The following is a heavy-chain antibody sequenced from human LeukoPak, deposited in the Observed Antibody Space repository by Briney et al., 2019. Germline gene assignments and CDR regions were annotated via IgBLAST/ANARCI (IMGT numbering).Heavy chain of an antibody. CDR2: ISYDGITK. V-gene: IGHV3-30*03. D-gene: IGHD3-10*01. CDR3: VPSGANWFDP. Sequence: GGSLRLSCAASGFSFSDYDIHWVRQAPGKGLEWVAVISYDGITKYYGDSVKGRFTISRDNSKKTLFLQMNSLRAEDTAVYYCVPSGANWFDPWGQGTLVTVSS. CDR1: GFSFSDYD. J-gene: IGHJ5*02.